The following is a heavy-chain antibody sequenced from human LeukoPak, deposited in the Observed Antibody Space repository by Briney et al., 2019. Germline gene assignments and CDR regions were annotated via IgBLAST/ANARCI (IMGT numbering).Heavy chain of an antibody. CDR3: ARDLADIVVDPSAMPYYFAY. J-gene: IGHJ4*02. D-gene: IGHD2-2*01. V-gene: IGHV1-69*13. CDR1: GSIFSNSA. Sequence: ASGKVSCKVSGSIFSNSAISLVRHDPGQGLEYMGGIIPMIGTTNYARRFQGRLTITADESTSTTYMELSSLRSEDTAVYYCARDLADIVVDPSAMPYYFAYWGQGTVVTVSS. CDR2: IIPMIGTT.